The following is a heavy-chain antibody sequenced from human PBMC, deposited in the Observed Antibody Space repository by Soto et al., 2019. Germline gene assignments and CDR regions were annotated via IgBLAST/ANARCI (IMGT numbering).Heavy chain of an antibody. V-gene: IGHV1-3*04. CDR3: ARTFTNYNHFDF. D-gene: IGHD2-8*01. J-gene: IGHJ4*02. CDR1: GYTFTTYA. Sequence: QVQLVQSGAEEKKPGASVKVSCKAFGYTFTTYALHWLRQAPGQRVEWMGWINTATGNTEYSQNFQGRVTITRDTSASTAYMELTSLRSEDTAVYSCARTFTNYNHFDFWGQGTLVTVAS. CDR2: INTATGNT.